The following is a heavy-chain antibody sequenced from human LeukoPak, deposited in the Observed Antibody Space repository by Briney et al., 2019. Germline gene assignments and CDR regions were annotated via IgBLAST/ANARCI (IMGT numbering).Heavy chain of an antibody. V-gene: IGHV6-1*01. J-gene: IGHJ3*02. CDR3: ARGLSSDGAFDI. CDR2: TYYRSKWYN. CDR1: VDSASINLAS. Sequence: LQTLSHSSVLCVDSASINLASWDWTRRYPSGGIEWLGRTYYRSKWYNDYAVSVKSRITISTHSSKNQFSLQLNSVTSDDTAVYYCARGLSSDGAFDIWGQGTMVTVSS. D-gene: IGHD2/OR15-2a*01.